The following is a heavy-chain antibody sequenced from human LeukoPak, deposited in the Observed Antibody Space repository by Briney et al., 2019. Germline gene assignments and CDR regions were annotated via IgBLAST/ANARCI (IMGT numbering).Heavy chain of an antibody. CDR2: INPSGGST. J-gene: IGHJ6*02. V-gene: IGHV1-46*01. D-gene: IGHD3-3*01. Sequence: ASVKVSCKASGYTFTSYYMHWVRQAPGQGLEWMGIINPSGGSTSYAQKFQGRVTMTRDTSTSTVYMELSSLRSEDTAVYYCARTGRSFGVFVMSDSGMDVGGQGTTVTVSS. CDR1: GYTFTSYY. CDR3: ARTGRSFGVFVMSDSGMDV.